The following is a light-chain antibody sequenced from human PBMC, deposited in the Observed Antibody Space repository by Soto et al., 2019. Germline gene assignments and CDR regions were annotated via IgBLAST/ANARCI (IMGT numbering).Light chain of an antibody. CDR3: QQRSKMPLT. Sequence: ILLTQSPGTLSLSPGERATLSCRASQTVSRNFLAWYQEKPGRAPRLLMYDASNRATGIPARFSGTGSETDFTLTISSLEPEDFAIYYCQQRSKMPLTFGHGTKVDIK. CDR1: QTVSRNF. J-gene: IGKJ1*01. V-gene: IGKV3-11*01. CDR2: DAS.